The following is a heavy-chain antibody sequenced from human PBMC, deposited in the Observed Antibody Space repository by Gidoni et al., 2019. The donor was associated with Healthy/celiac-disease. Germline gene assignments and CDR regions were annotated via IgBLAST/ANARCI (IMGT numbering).Heavy chain of an antibody. CDR2: IIPILGIA. CDR3: AREALPHRGGYYDSSGSPPSGFDP. Sequence: QVQLVQSGAEVKKPGSSVKVSCKASGGTFSSSAISWVRQAPGQGLEWMGRIIPILGIANYAQKCQGRVTITADKSTSTAYMELSSLRSEDTAVYYCAREALPHRGGYYDSSGSPPSGFDPWGQGTLVTVSS. D-gene: IGHD3-22*01. CDR1: GGTFSSSA. V-gene: IGHV1-69*04. J-gene: IGHJ5*02.